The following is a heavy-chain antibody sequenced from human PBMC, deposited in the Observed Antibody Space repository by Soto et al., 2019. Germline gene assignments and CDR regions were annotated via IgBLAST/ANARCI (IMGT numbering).Heavy chain of an antibody. CDR2: IIPIFGTA. J-gene: IGHJ6*02. Sequence: GASVKVSCKASGGTFSSYAISWVRQAPGQGLEWMGGIIPIFGTANYAQKFQGRVTITADESTSTAYMELSSLRSEDTAVYYCAGDSSSWYYYYYYGMDVWGQGTTVTV. CDR3: AGDSSSWYYYYYYGMDV. V-gene: IGHV1-69*13. D-gene: IGHD6-13*01. CDR1: GGTFSSYA.